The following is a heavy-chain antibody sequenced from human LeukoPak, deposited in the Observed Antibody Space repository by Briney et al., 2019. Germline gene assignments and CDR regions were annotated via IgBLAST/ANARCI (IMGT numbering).Heavy chain of an antibody. CDR1: GYTFTSYY. Sequence: ASVKVSCKASGYTFTSYYMHWVRQAPRQGLEWMAIINPSGGSTSYAQKFQGRVTMTRDTSTSTVYMELSSLRSEDTAVYYCARDSRPSYDSSDYYPGDYWGQGTLVTVSS. J-gene: IGHJ4*02. D-gene: IGHD3-22*01. CDR2: INPSGGST. CDR3: ARDSRPSYDSSDYYPGDY. V-gene: IGHV1-46*01.